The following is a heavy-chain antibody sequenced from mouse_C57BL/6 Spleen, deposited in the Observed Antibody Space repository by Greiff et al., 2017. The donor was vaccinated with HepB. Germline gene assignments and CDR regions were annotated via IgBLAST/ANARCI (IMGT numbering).Heavy chain of an antibody. CDR3: ARGLLLSDY. J-gene: IGHJ2*01. D-gene: IGHD2-3*01. Sequence: VPLLQSGPELVKPGDSVKISCKASGYSFTGYFMNWVMQSHGKSLEWIGRINPYNGDTFYNQKFKGKSTLTVDKSSSTAHMELRSRTSEDSAVYYCARGLLLSDYWGQGTTLTVSS. CDR1: GYSFTGYF. V-gene: IGHV1-20*01. CDR2: INPYNGDT.